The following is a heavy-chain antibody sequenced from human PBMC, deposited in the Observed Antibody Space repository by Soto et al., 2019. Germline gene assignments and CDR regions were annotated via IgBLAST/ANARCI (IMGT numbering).Heavy chain of an antibody. CDR2: INPADSDT. Sequence: GESLKISCKGSGYSFTNYWIGWVRQMPGKGLEWMGIINPADSDTRYSPSFQGQVTVSVDKSISTAYLQRGSLKASDTAMYYCVRPDSTGYYSHWGQGTPVTVSS. V-gene: IGHV5-51*01. D-gene: IGHD3-9*01. J-gene: IGHJ4*02. CDR3: VRPDSTGYYSH. CDR1: GYSFTNYW.